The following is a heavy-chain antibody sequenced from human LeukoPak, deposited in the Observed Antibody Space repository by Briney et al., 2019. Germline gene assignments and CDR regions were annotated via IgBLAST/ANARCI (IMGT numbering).Heavy chain of an antibody. V-gene: IGHV3-9*01. J-gene: IGHJ4*02. D-gene: IGHD6-19*01. CDR3: AKNTVAGIDY. CDR2: ISWNSGSI. CDR1: GFTFDDYG. Sequence: PGGSLRLSCVASGFTFDDYGMHWVRQAPGKGLEWVSGISWNSGSIGYADSVQGRFIISRDNAKNSLYLQMNGLRPEDTALYYCAKNTVAGIDYGGQGTLVTVSS.